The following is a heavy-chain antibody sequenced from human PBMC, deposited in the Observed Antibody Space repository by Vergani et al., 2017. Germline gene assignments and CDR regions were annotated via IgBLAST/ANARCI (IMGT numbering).Heavy chain of an antibody. J-gene: IGHJ4*02. Sequence: QVQLVESGGGVVQPGTSLRLSCVVSGFAINRHAMYWVRQAPGTGLEWVVGISFDGTNEYYPDLVKGRFTISRDIAKNTLYLQVRSLRLEDTGVYHCVRDSGRCAGGRCYTEAWDYWGQGTPVTVSS. V-gene: IGHV3-30-3*01. CDR2: ISFDGTNE. D-gene: IGHD2-2*02. CDR1: GFAINRHA. CDR3: VRDSGRCAGGRCYTEAWDY.